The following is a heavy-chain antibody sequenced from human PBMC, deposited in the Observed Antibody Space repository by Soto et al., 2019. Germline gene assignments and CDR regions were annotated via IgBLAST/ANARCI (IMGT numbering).Heavy chain of an antibody. CDR3: AKCIQVNWKYDAFHI. Sequence: GSLRLSCAASGFPFNSYSIIFFRHSPFKGLEWVSHITANEGTTYYADSVKGRFTISRDSSRNTLYLQMNSLRAEDTALYYCAKCIQVNWKYDAFHIWGLGTMVTVPS. CDR2: ITANEGTT. V-gene: IGHV3-23*01. CDR1: GFPFNSYS. J-gene: IGHJ3*02. D-gene: IGHD1-7*01.